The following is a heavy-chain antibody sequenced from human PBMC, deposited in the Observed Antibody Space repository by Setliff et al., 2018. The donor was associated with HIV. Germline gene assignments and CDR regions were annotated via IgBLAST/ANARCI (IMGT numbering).Heavy chain of an antibody. J-gene: IGHJ4*02. V-gene: IGHV4-39*02. Sequence: SETLSLTCTVSGGSISNSDFYWAWIRQSPGKGLEWIGSIYYRGATYYNPTLQSRVTISADTSKNQFYLKLTSVTAADTAIYFCARDDGGYTFGVFFDYWGRGTPVTVSS. D-gene: IGHD5-18*01. CDR2: IYYRGAT. CDR3: ARDDGGYTFGVFFDY. CDR1: GGSISNSDFY.